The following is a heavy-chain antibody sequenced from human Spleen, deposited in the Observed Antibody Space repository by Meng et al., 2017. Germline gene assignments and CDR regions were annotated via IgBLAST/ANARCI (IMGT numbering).Heavy chain of an antibody. Sequence: GSLRLSCTVSGGSISSSSYYWGWIRQPPGKGLEWIGSIYYSGSTYYNPSLKSRVTISVDTSKNQFSLKLSSVTAADTAVYYCARDLGAIISGAFDIWGQGTMVTVSS. CDR3: ARDLGAIISGAFDI. J-gene: IGHJ3*02. V-gene: IGHV4-39*07. D-gene: IGHD1-26*01. CDR2: IYYSGST. CDR1: GGSISSSSYY.